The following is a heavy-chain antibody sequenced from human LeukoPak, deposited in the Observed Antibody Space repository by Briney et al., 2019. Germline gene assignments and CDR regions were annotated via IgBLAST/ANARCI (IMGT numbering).Heavy chain of an antibody. CDR3: ARLDSSGYYSTFDY. Sequence: PSETLSLTCTVSGGSISSGDYYWSWIRQPPGKGLEWIGYIYYSGSTNYNPSLKSRVTISVDTSKNQFSLKLSSVTAADTAVYYCARLDSSGYYSTFDYWGQGTLVTVSS. V-gene: IGHV4-61*08. CDR1: GGSISSGDYY. J-gene: IGHJ4*02. CDR2: IYYSGST. D-gene: IGHD3-22*01.